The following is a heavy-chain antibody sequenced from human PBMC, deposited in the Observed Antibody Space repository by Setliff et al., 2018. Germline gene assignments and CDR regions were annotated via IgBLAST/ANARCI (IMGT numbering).Heavy chain of an antibody. CDR3: ARGTKTMVINYWYFDV. CDR1: GGSFSDYW. D-gene: IGHD4-17*01. V-gene: IGHV4-34*01. J-gene: IGHJ2*01. CDR2: IHHSGST. Sequence: SETLSLTCAVYGGSFSDYWWSWIRQLPGKGLEWIAEIHHSGSTNFHPSLKSRVAISVDPSKNQFYLNLRSVTAADTAVYFCARGTKTMVINYWYFDVWGRGTPVTVS.